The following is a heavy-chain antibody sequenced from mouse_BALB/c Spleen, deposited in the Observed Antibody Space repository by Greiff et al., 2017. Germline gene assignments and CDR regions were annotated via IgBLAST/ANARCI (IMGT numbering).Heavy chain of an antibody. CDR2: ISSGGSYT. CDR3: ARYGNYENFDY. D-gene: IGHD2-1*01. CDR1: GFTFSSYG. J-gene: IGHJ2*01. Sequence: DVMLVESGGDLVKPGGSLKLSCAASGFTFSSYGMSWVRQTPDKRLEWVATISSGGSYTYYPDSVKGRFTISRDNAKNTLYLQMSSLKSEDTAMYYCARYGNYENFDYWGQGTTLTVSS. V-gene: IGHV5-6*02.